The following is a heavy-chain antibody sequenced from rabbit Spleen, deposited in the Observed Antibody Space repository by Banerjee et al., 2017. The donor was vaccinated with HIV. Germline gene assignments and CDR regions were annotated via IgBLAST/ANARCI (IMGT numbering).Heavy chain of an antibody. CDR3: ARDSGSSFSSYGMDL. V-gene: IGHV1S40*01. Sequence: QSLEESGGDLVKPGASLTLTCIASGVSFSGDSYMCWVRQAPGKGLEWIACMDTGSSGFTYFASWAKGRFTISKTSSTTVTLQMTSLTAADTATYFCARDSGSSFSSYGMDLWGQGTLVTVS. J-gene: IGHJ6*01. D-gene: IGHD8-1*01. CDR1: GVSFSGDSY. CDR2: MDTGSSGFT.